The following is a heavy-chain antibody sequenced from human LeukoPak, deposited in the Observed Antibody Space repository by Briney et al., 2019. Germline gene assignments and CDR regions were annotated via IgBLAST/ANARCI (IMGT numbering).Heavy chain of an antibody. D-gene: IGHD5-24*01. CDR2: ISGSGVMT. J-gene: IGHJ4*02. CDR1: GFTFSDYA. Sequence: GGSMRLSCAAPGFTFSDYAMTRVRQAPGKGLEWVATISGSGVMTYYADSVKGRFTISRDNAKNSLYLQMNSLRAEDTAVYYCARGPGWLQHFDYWGQGTLVTVSS. CDR3: ARGPGWLQHFDY. V-gene: IGHV3-21*01.